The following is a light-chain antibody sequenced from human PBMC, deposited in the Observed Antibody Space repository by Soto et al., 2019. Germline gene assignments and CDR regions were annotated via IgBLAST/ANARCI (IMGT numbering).Light chain of an antibody. Sequence: EILMTQSPATLSVSPGERATLSCRASQSVGSHLAWYQQRPGQAPRLLIYGALYRATGIPARFSGSGSGTDFTLTISSLQSEDFAVYYCQQYYNWPPFTFGPGTKVDIK. J-gene: IGKJ3*01. CDR2: GAL. CDR3: QQYYNWPPFT. V-gene: IGKV3-15*01. CDR1: QSVGSH.